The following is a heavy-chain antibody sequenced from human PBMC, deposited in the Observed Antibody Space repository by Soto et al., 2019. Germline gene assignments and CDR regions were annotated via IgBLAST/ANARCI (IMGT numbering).Heavy chain of an antibody. J-gene: IGHJ3*02. V-gene: IGHV3-7*01. Sequence: EVQLVESGGDLVQPGGSLRLSCAASGFTFSTSWMTWVRQAPGTGLEWVANIRKDGSVIHYGDSVKGRFTISRDNAKNSLCLEMTTLRVDDTAVYFWASDFSPADGALFYAAFDIWGQGTVVTVSS. D-gene: IGHD2-2*01. CDR1: GFTFSTSW. CDR2: IRKDGSVI. CDR3: ASDFSPADGALFYAAFDI.